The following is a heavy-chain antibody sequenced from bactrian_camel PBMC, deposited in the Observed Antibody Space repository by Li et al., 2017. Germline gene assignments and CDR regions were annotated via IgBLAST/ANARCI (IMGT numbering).Heavy chain of an antibody. D-gene: IGHD3*01. J-gene: IGHJ4*01. CDR3: ATGLLPVF. V-gene: IGHV3S66*01. CDR2: ITSSGGYS. Sequence: DVQLVESGGGLVQAGGSLRLSCTASGLAFGGVAMGWFRQAPGKQREGLSCITSSGGYSTYADSVKGRFTVSRDNAKNTVTLQMNCLQSEDTALYYCATGLLPVFWGQGTQVTVS. CDR1: GLAFGGVA.